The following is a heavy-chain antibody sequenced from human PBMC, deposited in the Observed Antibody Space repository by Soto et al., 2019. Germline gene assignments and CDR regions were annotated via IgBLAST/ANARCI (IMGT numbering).Heavy chain of an antibody. CDR1: GYTLSSYG. J-gene: IGHJ4*02. CDR2: ISAYNGNT. V-gene: IGHV1-18*04. Sequence: QVQLVQSGAEVKKPGASVKVSCKASGYTLSSYGISWVRQAPGQGLEWMGRISAYNGNTNYAQKFQGRVTMTTDTSTSTAYLELRSLRSDDTAVYYCARITILGLPWDSWGQGTLVTVSS. D-gene: IGHD3-3*01. CDR3: ARITILGLPWDS.